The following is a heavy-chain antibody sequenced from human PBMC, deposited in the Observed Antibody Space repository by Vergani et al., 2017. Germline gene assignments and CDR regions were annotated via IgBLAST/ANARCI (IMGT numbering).Heavy chain of an antibody. CDR2: FYISGST. D-gene: IGHD5-18*01. Sequence: QVQLQESGPGLVKPSQTLSLTCNVTGGSINSVDDYWGWIRQPAEKGLEWIGRFYISGSTNYNPSLKSRVTISVDTSKNQFSLKLNSVTAADTAVYYCAREHGEDGYPYGEFDYWGQGTLVTVSS. V-gene: IGHV4-61*02. CDR1: GGSINSVDDY. CDR3: AREHGEDGYPYGEFDY. J-gene: IGHJ4*02.